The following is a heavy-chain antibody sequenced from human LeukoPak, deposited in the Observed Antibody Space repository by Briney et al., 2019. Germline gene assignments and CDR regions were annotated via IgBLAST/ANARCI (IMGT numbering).Heavy chain of an antibody. D-gene: IGHD3-3*01. J-gene: IGHJ4*02. Sequence: GGSLRLSCAASGFTSDNYGMSWARQVPGKGLEWVSSINGNGGSTAYADSVKGRFTISRDNVKNSLYLQMNSLRAEDTAFYYCVRHDFWSGFKGGDYWGQGTLVTVSS. V-gene: IGHV3-20*04. CDR2: INGNGGST. CDR1: GFTSDNYG. CDR3: VRHDFWSGFKGGDY.